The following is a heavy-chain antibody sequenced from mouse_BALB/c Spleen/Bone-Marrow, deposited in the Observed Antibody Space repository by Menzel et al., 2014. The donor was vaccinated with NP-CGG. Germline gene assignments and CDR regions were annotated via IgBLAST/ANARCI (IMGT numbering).Heavy chain of an antibody. V-gene: IGHV4-1*02. CDR3: ARGAPFAY. Sequence: EVQLQESGGGLVQPGGSLKLSCAASGFYFSRYCMSWVRQAPGKGLEWIGEINPASSTINYTPSLKDKFIISRDNAKNTLYRQMSKVRSEDTGLYYCARGAPFAYWGQGTLVTVSA. CDR1: GFYFSRYC. J-gene: IGHJ3*01. CDR2: INPASSTI.